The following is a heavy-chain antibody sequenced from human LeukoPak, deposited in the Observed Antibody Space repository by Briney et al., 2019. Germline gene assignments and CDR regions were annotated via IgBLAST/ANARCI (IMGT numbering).Heavy chain of an antibody. J-gene: IGHJ4*02. D-gene: IGHD2-15*01. CDR1: GFTFSNYN. V-gene: IGHV3-48*01. CDR3: TGGVVVPFDY. Sequence: GGSLRLSCAASGFTFSNYNMNWVRQAPGKGLQWVSYISSSGSTIYYADSVKGRFTISRDNAKNSLYLQMNSLRAEDTAVYYCTGGVVVPFDYWGQGTLVTVSS. CDR2: ISSSGSTI.